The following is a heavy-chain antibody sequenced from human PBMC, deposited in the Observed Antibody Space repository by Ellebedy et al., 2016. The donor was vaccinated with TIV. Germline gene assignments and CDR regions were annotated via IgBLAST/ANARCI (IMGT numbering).Heavy chain of an antibody. CDR2: IKQDGSEK. Sequence: GESLKISCAASGFTFSSDWMSWVRQAPGQGLEWVANIKQDGSEKYYLDSVKGRFTISSDNAKNSLYLQMNSLRAEDTAVYDCAGIADVRFDPWGQGTLVSVSS. D-gene: IGHD3-10*02. CDR1: GFTFSSDW. V-gene: IGHV3-7*01. J-gene: IGHJ5*02. CDR3: AGIADVRFDP.